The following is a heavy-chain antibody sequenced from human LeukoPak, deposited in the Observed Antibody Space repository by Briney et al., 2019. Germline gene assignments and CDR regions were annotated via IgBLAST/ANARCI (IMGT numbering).Heavy chain of an antibody. V-gene: IGHV5-10-1*01. CDR1: GYSFTSYW. Sequence: GESLKIPCKGSGYSFTSYWISWVRQMPGKGLEWMGRIDPSDSYTNYSPSFQGHVTISADKSISTAYLQWSSLKASDTAMYYCARLTGLNWGSPAVVITYFDYWGQGTLVTVSS. CDR3: ARLTGLNWGSPAVVITYFDY. D-gene: IGHD7-27*01. J-gene: IGHJ4*02. CDR2: IDPSDSYT.